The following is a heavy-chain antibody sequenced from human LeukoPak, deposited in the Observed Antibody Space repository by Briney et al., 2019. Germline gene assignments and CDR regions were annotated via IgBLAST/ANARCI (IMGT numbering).Heavy chain of an antibody. D-gene: IGHD3-22*01. J-gene: IGHJ4*02. CDR2: ISYDAKNK. CDR3: ARDGDSSGYYYVGSYYFDY. Sequence: PGRSLRLSCAASGLSFSSYAMYWVRQAPGKGLEWVAIISYDAKNKYYADSVKGRFTISRDNSKNTLYLQMNSLRIEDTAVYYCARDGDSSGYYYVGSYYFDYWGQGTLVTVSS. V-gene: IGHV3-30*04. CDR1: GLSFSSYA.